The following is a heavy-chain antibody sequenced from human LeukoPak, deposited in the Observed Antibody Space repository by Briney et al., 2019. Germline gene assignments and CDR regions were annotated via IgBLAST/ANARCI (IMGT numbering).Heavy chain of an antibody. CDR1: GGSISSGGYS. CDR3: ARAGPYSSSWLPSGAFDI. CDR2: IYYSGST. J-gene: IGHJ3*02. D-gene: IGHD6-13*01. V-gene: IGHV4-31*03. Sequence: PSETLSLTCTVSGGSISSGGYSWSWIRQHPGKGLEWIGYIYYSGSTYYNPSLKSRVTISVDTPKNQFSLKLSSVTAADTAVYYCARAGPYSSSWLPSGAFDIWGQGTMVTVSS.